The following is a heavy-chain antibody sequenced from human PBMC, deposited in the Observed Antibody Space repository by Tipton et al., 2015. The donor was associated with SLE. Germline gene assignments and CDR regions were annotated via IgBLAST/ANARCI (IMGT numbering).Heavy chain of an antibody. CDR2: IYYSGST. CDR3: VRGDARGSSWYEGDYYGMDV. V-gene: IGHV4-31*11. Sequence: TLSLTCAVSGDSITSDDYYWSWIRQHPGKGLEWIGYIYYSGSTYYNPSLKSRVTISVDTSKNQFSLKLSSVTAADTAVYYCVRGDARGSSWYEGDYYGMDVWGQGTTVTVSS. J-gene: IGHJ6*02. D-gene: IGHD2-2*01. CDR1: GDSITSDDYY.